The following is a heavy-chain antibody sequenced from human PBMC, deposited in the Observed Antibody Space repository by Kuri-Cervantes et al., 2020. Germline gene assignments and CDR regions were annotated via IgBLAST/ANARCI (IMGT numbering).Heavy chain of an antibody. CDR2: INHSGST. V-gene: IGHV4-34*01. CDR3: ARQLVLNQGGYFDY. Sequence: GSLRLSCAVYGGSFSGYYWSWIRQPPGKGLEWIGEINHSGSTNYNPSLKSRVTISVDTSKNQFSLKLSSVTAADTAVYYCARQLVLNQGGYFDYWGQGTLVTVSS. J-gene: IGHJ4*02. D-gene: IGHD1-14*01. CDR1: GGSFSGYY.